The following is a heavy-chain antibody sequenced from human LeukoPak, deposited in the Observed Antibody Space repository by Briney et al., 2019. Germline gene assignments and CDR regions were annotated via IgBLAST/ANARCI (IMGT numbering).Heavy chain of an antibody. Sequence: SETLSLTCTVSGGSITTNNYYWDWVRQPPGKGLEWLGNIYFSGTTTYYNPSLKSRVTMSLDTSKNQFSLQLSSVTATDSAVYYCATHQGGFNWFDPCGQGILVTVSS. CDR2: IYFSGTTT. D-gene: IGHD3-16*01. CDR3: ATHQGGFNWFDP. CDR1: GGSITTNNYY. V-gene: IGHV4-39*01. J-gene: IGHJ5*02.